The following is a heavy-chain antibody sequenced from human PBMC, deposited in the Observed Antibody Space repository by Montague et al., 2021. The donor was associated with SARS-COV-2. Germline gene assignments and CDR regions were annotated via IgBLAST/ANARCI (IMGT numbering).Heavy chain of an antibody. J-gene: IGHJ6*02. CDR3: ARGSWHIVVVTAIRDGYYGMDV. CDR2: INHSGNT. CDR1: GESISGFY. D-gene: IGHD2-21*02. V-gene: IGHV4-34*01. Sequence: SETLSLTCTVSGESISGFYWSWIRQPPGKGLEWIGEINHSGNTNYNPSLKSRVTISVDTSKNQFSLKLSSVTAADTAVYYCARGSWHIVVVTAIRDGYYGMDVWGQGTTVTVSS.